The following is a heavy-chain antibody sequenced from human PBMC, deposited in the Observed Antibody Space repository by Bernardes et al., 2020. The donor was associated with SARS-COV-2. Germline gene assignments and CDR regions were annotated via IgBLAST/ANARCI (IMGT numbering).Heavy chain of an antibody. CDR1: GGTFSSYT. CDR2: IIPILGIA. J-gene: IGHJ4*02. D-gene: IGHD2-15*01. Sequence: SVKVSCKASGGTFSSYTISWVRQAPGQGLEWMGRIIPILGIANYAQKFQGRVTITADKSTSTAYMELSILRSEDTAVYYCARDPQGCSGGSCSGALDYWGQGNRVTVSS. V-gene: IGHV1-69*04. CDR3: ARDPQGCSGGSCSGALDY.